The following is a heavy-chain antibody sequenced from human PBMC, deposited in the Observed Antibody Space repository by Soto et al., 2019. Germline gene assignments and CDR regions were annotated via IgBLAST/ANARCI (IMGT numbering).Heavy chain of an antibody. CDR3: ARGRDGHKSYNFDH. CDR1: GVSFSNFA. J-gene: IGHJ4*02. V-gene: IGHV1-69*11. D-gene: IGHD1-1*01. Sequence: SVKVSCKAYGVSFSNFAMSWLRQAPGQGLEWIGSFIPVIDTAKYAQKLQGRVTITADESTRTAYMELTSRRSEETAVYYGARGRDGHKSYNFDHWGQGTLVTVS. CDR2: FIPVIDTA.